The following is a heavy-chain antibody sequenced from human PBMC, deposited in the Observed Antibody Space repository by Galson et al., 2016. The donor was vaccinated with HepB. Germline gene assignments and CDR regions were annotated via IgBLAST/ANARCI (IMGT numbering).Heavy chain of an antibody. Sequence: SLRLSCAASGFTFSIYPMHWLRQAPGKGLEWVAVISHDGSIEYYADSVKGRFTISRDNSKNTLYVQMSSLTTKDTAVYYGGRGPRGLGPAAMPANLDYWGQGTLVTVSS. D-gene: IGHD2-2*01. CDR3: GRGPRGLGPAAMPANLDY. CDR1: GFTFSIYP. V-gene: IGHV3-30-3*01. CDR2: ISHDGSIE. J-gene: IGHJ4*02.